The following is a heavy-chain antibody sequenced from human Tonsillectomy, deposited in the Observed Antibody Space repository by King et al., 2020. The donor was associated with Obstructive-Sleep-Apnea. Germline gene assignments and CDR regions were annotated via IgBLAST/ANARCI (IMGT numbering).Heavy chain of an antibody. V-gene: IGHV1-18*01. CDR1: GYTFTSYG. J-gene: IGHJ6*02. CDR2: ISAYNGNT. D-gene: IGHD2-2*01. Sequence: VQLVESGAEVKKPGASVKVSCKASGYTFTSYGISWVRQAPGQGLECMGWISAYNGNTYYAQKFQGRVTMTTDTSTSTAHMDLRSLRSADTAVYYCARDLYVRYCSSTSCSGAYYGMGVWGQGTTVTVSS. CDR3: ARDLYVRYCSSTSCSGAYYGMGV.